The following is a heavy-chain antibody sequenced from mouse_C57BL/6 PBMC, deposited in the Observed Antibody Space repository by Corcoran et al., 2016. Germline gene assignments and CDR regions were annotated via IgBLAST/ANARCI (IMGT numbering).Heavy chain of an antibody. CDR1: GGTFTTYG. J-gene: IGHJ4*01. Sequence: QLQLVQSGPELKKPGETVKISCKAAGGTFTTYGMSWVKQAPGKGLKWMGWINTYSGVPTYADDFKGRFAFSLETSASTAYLQINNLKNEDTATYFCARDSNFRMDYWGQGTSVTVSS. V-gene: IGHV9-3*01. D-gene: IGHD2-5*01. CDR2: INTYSGVP. CDR3: ARDSNFRMDY.